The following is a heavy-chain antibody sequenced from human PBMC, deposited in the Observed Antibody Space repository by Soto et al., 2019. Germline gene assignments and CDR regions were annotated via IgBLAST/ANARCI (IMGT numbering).Heavy chain of an antibody. Sequence: GGSLRLSCAASGFTFSSYAMSWVRQAPGKGLEWVSAISGSGGSTYYADSVKGRFTISRDNSKNTLYLQMNSLRAEDTAVYYCAKDQYLLLKYYDSSGPHWGQGTLVTVSS. V-gene: IGHV3-23*01. CDR3: AKDQYLLLKYYDSSGPH. CDR1: GFTFSSYA. D-gene: IGHD3-22*01. CDR2: ISGSGGST. J-gene: IGHJ4*02.